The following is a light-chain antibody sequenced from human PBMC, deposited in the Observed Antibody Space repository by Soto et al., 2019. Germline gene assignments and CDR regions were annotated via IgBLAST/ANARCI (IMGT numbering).Light chain of an antibody. CDR1: QNIRNS. V-gene: IGKV1-39*01. J-gene: IGKJ1*01. Sequence: IQMTQSPSSLSASVGDRVTITCRTTQNIRNSLNWYQQKPGKAPKLLIYAASGLQSGVPSRFSASGSGTDFTLTISYLQPEDFAAYYCQQTYSGPATFGQATKVE. CDR3: QQTYSGPAT. CDR2: AAS.